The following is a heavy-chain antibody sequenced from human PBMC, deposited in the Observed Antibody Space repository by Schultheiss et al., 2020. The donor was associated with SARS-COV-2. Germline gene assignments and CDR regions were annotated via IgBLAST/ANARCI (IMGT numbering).Heavy chain of an antibody. CDR3: ARGDYDHAFDI. J-gene: IGHJ3*02. V-gene: IGHV4-31*03. CDR2: IYYSGST. D-gene: IGHD5-12*01. CDR1: GGSISSCGYY. Sequence: SETLSLTCTVSGGSISSCGYYWSWIRQHPGKGLEWIGYIYYSGSTYYNPSLKSRVTISVDTSKNQFSLKLSSVTAADTAVYYCARGDYDHAFDIWGQGTMVTVSS.